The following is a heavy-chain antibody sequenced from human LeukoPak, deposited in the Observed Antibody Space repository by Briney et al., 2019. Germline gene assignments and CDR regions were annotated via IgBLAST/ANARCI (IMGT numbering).Heavy chain of an antibody. V-gene: IGHV3-33*06. CDR1: GFTFSNYG. D-gene: IGHD1-26*01. Sequence: GGSLRLSCAAAGFTFSNYGIHWVRQAPGKGLEWVAVIWSDGSNKYYGESVKGRFTISRDNSKNTLYLQMDNLRAEDTAIYYCAKGLSGSKYFDYWGQGTLVTVSS. CDR2: IWSDGSNK. J-gene: IGHJ4*02. CDR3: AKGLSGSKYFDY.